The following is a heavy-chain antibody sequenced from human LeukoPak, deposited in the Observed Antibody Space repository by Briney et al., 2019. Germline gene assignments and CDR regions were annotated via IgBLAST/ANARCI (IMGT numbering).Heavy chain of an antibody. V-gene: IGHV4-39*07. Sequence: PGGSLRLSCAASGFTVSSNYMSWVRQPPGKGLEWIGSIYYSGSTYYNPSLKSRVTISVDTSKNQFSLKLSSVTAADTAVYYCARATYYYGSGSYYNGPLSYGMDVWGQGTTVTVSS. CDR1: GFTVSSNY. J-gene: IGHJ6*02. CDR2: IYYSGST. CDR3: ARATYYYGSGSYYNGPLSYGMDV. D-gene: IGHD3-10*01.